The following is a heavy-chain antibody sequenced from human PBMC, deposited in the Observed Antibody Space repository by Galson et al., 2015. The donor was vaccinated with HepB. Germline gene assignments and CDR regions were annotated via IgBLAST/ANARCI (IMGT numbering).Heavy chain of an antibody. CDR3: AKDPEGGYQLLFIYFDY. D-gene: IGHD2-2*01. J-gene: IGHJ4*02. V-gene: IGHV3-23*01. CDR1: GFTFSSYA. CDR2: ISGSGGST. Sequence: SLRLSCAASGFTFSSYAMSWVRQAPGKGLEWVSAISGSGGSTYYADSVKGRFTISRDNSKNTLYLQMNSLRAEDTAVYYCAKDPEGGYQLLFIYFDYWGQGTLVTVSS.